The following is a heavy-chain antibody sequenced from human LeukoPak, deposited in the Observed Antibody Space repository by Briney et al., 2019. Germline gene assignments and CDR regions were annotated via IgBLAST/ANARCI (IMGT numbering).Heavy chain of an antibody. CDR1: GFTFSNSC. V-gene: IGHV3-15*01. CDR3: TTAGYN. CDR2: IKSKTNGGTT. J-gene: IGHJ4*02. Sequence: GGSLRLSCAASGFTFSNSCMSWVRQAPGKGLEWVGHIKSKTNGGTTAYAAPVKGRFTISRDDSKNTMYLQMNSLKIEETDVYYCTTAGYNWGQGTLVTVSS. D-gene: IGHD1-1*01.